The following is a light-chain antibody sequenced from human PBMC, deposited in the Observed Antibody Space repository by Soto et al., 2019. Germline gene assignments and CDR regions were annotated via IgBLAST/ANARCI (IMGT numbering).Light chain of an antibody. CDR1: QSISSY. Sequence: DIQMTQSPSSLSASVGDRVTITCRASQSISSYLNWYQQTPEKAPKLLIYAASSLQSGVPSRFSGSGSGTDFTLTISSLQPEDFATYYCQQSYSTPASTFGQGTKLEIK. CDR2: AAS. V-gene: IGKV1-39*01. CDR3: QQSYSTPAST. J-gene: IGKJ2*01.